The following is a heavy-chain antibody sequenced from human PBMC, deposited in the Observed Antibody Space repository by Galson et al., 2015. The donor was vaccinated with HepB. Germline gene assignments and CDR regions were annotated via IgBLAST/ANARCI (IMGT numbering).Heavy chain of an antibody. CDR1: GYSSTSYW. CDR3: ARWMIFGVAPGYYYGMDV. Sequence: QSGAEVKKPGESLKISCKGSGYSSTSYWIGWVRQMPGKGLEWMGIIYPGDSDTRYSPSFQGQVTISADKSISTAYLQWSSLKASDTAMYYCARWMIFGVAPGYYYGMDVWGQGTTVTVSS. D-gene: IGHD3-3*01. J-gene: IGHJ6*02. V-gene: IGHV5-51*01. CDR2: IYPGDSDT.